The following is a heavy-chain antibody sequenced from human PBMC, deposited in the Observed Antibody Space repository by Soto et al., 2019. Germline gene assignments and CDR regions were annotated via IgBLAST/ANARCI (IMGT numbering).Heavy chain of an antibody. J-gene: IGHJ5*02. CDR1: GFTFSNAW. V-gene: IGHV3-15*07. Sequence: VGSLRLSCAASGFTFSNAWMNWVRQAPGKGLEWVGRIKSKTDGGTTDYAAPVEGRFTISRDDSKNTLYLQMNSLKTEDTAVYYCTTDPEYSSSWYGWFDPWGQGTLVTVSS. CDR3: TTDPEYSSSWYGWFDP. D-gene: IGHD6-13*01. CDR2: IKSKTDGGTT.